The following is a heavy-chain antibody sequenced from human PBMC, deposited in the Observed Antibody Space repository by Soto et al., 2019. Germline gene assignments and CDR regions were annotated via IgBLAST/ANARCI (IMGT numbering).Heavy chain of an antibody. CDR3: ARGSRGRSSSWSDY. CDR1: GGSFSGYY. Sequence: QVQLQQWGAGLLKPSETLSLTCAVYGGSFSGYYWSWIRQPPGKGLAWIGEIYHTGSTNYTPSLKTRVAISVDTSKHQFSLKLNSVTAADTAVYYCARGSRGRSSSWSDYWGQGTLVTVSS. J-gene: IGHJ4*02. V-gene: IGHV4-34*01. CDR2: IYHTGST. D-gene: IGHD6-13*01.